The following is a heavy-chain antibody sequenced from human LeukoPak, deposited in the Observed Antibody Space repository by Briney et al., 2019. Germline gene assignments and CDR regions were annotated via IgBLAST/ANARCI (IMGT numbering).Heavy chain of an antibody. CDR1: GFTFSTYA. V-gene: IGHV3-23*01. J-gene: IGHJ6*02. D-gene: IGHD3-10*01. CDR3: ASNDGSGSYPQGSYYYGMDV. CDR2: IGGHVENT. Sequence: PGGSLRLSCAASGFTFSTYAMSWVRQAPGKGLEWVSVIGGHVENTFYADSVKGRFTISRDNSKNTLYLQMNSLRAEDTAVYYCASNDGSGSYPQGSYYYGMDVWGQGTTVTVSS.